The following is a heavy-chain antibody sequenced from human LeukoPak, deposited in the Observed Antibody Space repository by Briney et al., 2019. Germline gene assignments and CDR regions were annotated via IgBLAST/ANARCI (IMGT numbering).Heavy chain of an antibody. V-gene: IGHV3-21*01. CDR3: ARDIAAADLNAFDI. J-gene: IGHJ3*02. D-gene: IGHD6-13*01. CDR1: GFTFSSYS. CDR2: ISSSSSYI. Sequence: GGSLRLSCAASGFTFSSYSMNWVRQAPGKGLEWVSSISSSSSYIYYADSVKGRFTISRDNAKNSLYLQMNSLRAEDTAVYYCARDIAAADLNAFDIWGQGTTVTVSS.